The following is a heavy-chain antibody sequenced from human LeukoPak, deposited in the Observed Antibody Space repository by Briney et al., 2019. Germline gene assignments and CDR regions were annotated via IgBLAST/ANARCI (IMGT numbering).Heavy chain of an antibody. CDR2: INHSGST. CDR3: ARGGGVGWFDP. J-gene: IGHJ5*02. D-gene: IGHD4-23*01. Sequence: PSESLSLTCAVYGGSFSGYYWSWIRQPTGKGLEWIGEINHSGSTNYNPSLKSRVTISVDTSKNQFSLKLSSVTAADTAVYYCARGGGVGWFDPWGQGTLVTVSS. V-gene: IGHV4-34*01. CDR1: GGSFSGYY.